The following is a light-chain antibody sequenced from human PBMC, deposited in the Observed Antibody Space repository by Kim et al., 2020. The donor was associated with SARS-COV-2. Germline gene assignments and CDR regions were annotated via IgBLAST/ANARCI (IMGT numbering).Light chain of an antibody. V-gene: IGLV3-21*03. J-gene: IGLJ2*01. CDR3: QVWDTSRVV. Sequence: SVAPGKRARITCGGNNIRSKSVQWYQQKPGQAPVVVVYNDSDRPSGIPERFSGSNSGNTATLTISRVEAGDEADYYCQVWDTSRVVFGGGTQLTVL. CDR1: NIRSKS. CDR2: NDS.